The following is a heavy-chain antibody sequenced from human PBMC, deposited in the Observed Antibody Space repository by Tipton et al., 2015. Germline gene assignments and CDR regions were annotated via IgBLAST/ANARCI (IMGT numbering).Heavy chain of an antibody. V-gene: IGHV4-4*02. CDR2: IHHDGRI. CDR1: GDSINSTNW. D-gene: IGHD3-10*01. J-gene: IGHJ4*02. CDR3: ARGSGSGLVDS. Sequence: TLSLTCAVSGDSINSTNWWNWVRQSPEKGLEWIGEIHHDGRINYNPSLRSRVTFSVDEAKNEVSLKLSSVTAADTAVYYCARGSGSGLVDSWGQGTLVTVSS.